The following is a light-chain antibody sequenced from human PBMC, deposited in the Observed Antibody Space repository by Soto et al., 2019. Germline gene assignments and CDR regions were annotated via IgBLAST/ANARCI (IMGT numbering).Light chain of an antibody. V-gene: IGKV1-5*01. J-gene: IGKJ5*01. CDR3: QQYNTYAT. Sequence: DIQMTQSPSTLSASVGERVTITCRASQSISSWLSWYQQKPGKAPKLLIYDASSLESGVPSRFSGSGSGTEFNFTITGLQPDDFATYFCQQYNTYATFGQGTRLEI. CDR2: DAS. CDR1: QSISSW.